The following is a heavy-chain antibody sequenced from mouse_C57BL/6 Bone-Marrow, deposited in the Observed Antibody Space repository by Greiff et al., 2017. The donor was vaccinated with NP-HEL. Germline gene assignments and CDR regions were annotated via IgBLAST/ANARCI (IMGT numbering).Heavy chain of an antibody. Sequence: VQVVESGPGLVAPSQSLSITCTVSGFSLTSYGVHWVRQPPGKGLEWLVVIWSDGSTTYNSALKSRLSISKDNSKSQVFLKMNSLQTDDTAMYYCARHLGDYGYAMDYWGQGTSVTVSS. J-gene: IGHJ4*01. V-gene: IGHV2-6-1*01. CDR3: ARHLGDYGYAMDY. CDR1: GFSLTSYG. CDR2: IWSDGST. D-gene: IGHD2-4*01.